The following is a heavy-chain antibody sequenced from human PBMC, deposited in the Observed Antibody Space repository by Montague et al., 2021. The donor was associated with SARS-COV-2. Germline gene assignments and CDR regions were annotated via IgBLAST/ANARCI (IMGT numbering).Heavy chain of an antibody. CDR3: ARVGRQQLVRLSGMDV. V-gene: IGHV4-61*01. CDR1: GGSVSSGSYY. Sequence: SETLSLTCTVSGGSVSSGSYYWSWIRQPPGKGLEWIGYIYYSGSTNYNPSLKSRVTISVDTSKNQFSLKLSSVTAADTDVYYCARVGRQQLVRLSGMDVWGQGTTVPVSS. D-gene: IGHD6-13*01. J-gene: IGHJ6*02. CDR2: IYYSGST.